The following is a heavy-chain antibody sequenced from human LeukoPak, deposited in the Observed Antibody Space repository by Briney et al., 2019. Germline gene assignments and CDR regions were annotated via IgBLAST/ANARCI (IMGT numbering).Heavy chain of an antibody. Sequence: SETLSLTCTVSGGSISSYYWSWIRQSPEKGLEWIGYVYYSGNTNYNPSLKSRVTISVDTSKNQFSLRLSSVTAADTAVYYCAREKEEWLVQSHYFDYWGQGTLVTVSS. CDR3: AREKEEWLVQSHYFDY. CDR1: GGSISSYY. CDR2: VYYSGNT. V-gene: IGHV4-59*01. J-gene: IGHJ4*02. D-gene: IGHD6-19*01.